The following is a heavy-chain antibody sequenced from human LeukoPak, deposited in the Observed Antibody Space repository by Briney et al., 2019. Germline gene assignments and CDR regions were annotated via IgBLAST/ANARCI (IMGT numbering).Heavy chain of an antibody. Sequence: GGSLRLSCAASGFAFNTYAMCWVRQAPGKGLQWVSSISVSGSSTYSADSVRGRFTISRDNSKNTLYLQMNSLRAEDTAVYYCAKYLTARGPPYALDVWGQGTTVTVSS. CDR3: AKYLTARGPPYALDV. CDR2: ISVSGSST. J-gene: IGHJ6*02. V-gene: IGHV3-23*01. CDR1: GFAFNTYA. D-gene: IGHD1-14*01.